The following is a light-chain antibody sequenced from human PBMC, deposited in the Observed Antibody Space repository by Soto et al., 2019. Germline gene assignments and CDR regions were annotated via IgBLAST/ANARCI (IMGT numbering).Light chain of an antibody. CDR3: QQHATSPLT. V-gene: IGKV3-20*01. Sequence: EIVLTQSPGTLSLSPGEGATLSCRARQSFGNNYLAWYQQKPGQAPRLLIFGASSRATGIPDRFSGSGSGTDFTLTISRLEPEDFAVYYCQQHATSPLTFGGGTKVDIK. J-gene: IGKJ4*01. CDR2: GAS. CDR1: QSFGNNY.